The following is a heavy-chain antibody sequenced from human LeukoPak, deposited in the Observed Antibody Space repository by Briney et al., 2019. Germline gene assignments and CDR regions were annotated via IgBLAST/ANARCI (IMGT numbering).Heavy chain of an antibody. V-gene: IGHV4-61*02. CDR2: IYTSGST. D-gene: IGHD6-6*01. Sequence: SQTLSLTCTVSGGSISSGSYYWSWIRQPAGKGLEWIGRIYTSGSTNYNPSLRSRVTISVDTSKNQFSLKLSSVTAADTAVYYCARDVPHLSSSLGFDYWGQGTLVTVSS. CDR1: GGSISSGSYY. CDR3: ARDVPHLSSSLGFDY. J-gene: IGHJ4*02.